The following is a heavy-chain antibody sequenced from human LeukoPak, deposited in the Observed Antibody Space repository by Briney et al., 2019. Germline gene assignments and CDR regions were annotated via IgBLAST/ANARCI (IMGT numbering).Heavy chain of an antibody. CDR2: ISSSSSTI. Sequence: PGGSLRLSCAASGFTFSSYSMNWVRQAPGKGLEWVSYISSSSSTIYYADSVKGRFTISRDNAKNSLYLQMNSLRDEDTAVYYCARDGLGEPGSYHYYGMDVWGQGTTVTVSS. CDR3: ARDGLGEPGSYHYYGMDV. J-gene: IGHJ6*02. V-gene: IGHV3-48*02. D-gene: IGHD3-10*01. CDR1: GFTFSSYS.